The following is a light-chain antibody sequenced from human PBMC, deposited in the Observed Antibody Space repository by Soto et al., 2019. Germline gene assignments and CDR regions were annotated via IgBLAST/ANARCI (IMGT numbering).Light chain of an antibody. J-gene: IGLJ3*02. CDR2: EVS. V-gene: IGLV2-8*01. Sequence: QSARTQPPSPAGSPGQSVTISCTGNSSDVGGYNYVSWYQQHPGKAPKLMIYEVSKRPSGVPDRFSGSKSGNTASLTVSGLQAEDEADYYCSSYAGSNNWVFGGGTKVTVL. CDR3: SSYAGSNNWV. CDR1: SSDVGGYNY.